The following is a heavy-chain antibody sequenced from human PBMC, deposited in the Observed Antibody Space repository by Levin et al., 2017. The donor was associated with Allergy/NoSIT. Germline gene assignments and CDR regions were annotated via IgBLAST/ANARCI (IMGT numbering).Heavy chain of an antibody. Sequence: PGGSLRLSCAASGFTFSDYYMSWIRQAPGKGLEWVSYISSSSSYTNYADSVKGRFTISRDNAKNSLYLQMNSLRAEDTAVYYCASLRTPLNYYDSSGYYYAYWGQGTLVTVSS. CDR1: GFTFSDYY. CDR2: ISSSSSYT. V-gene: IGHV3-11*03. J-gene: IGHJ4*02. CDR3: ASLRTPLNYYDSSGYYYAY. D-gene: IGHD3-22*01.